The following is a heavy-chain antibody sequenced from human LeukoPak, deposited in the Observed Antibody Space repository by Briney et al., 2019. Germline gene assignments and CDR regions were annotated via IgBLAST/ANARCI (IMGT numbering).Heavy chain of an antibody. CDR1: GFTFSSYA. V-gene: IGHV3-30*04. CDR3: ARDLSSGSYGDYFDY. D-gene: IGHD1-26*01. J-gene: IGHJ4*02. CDR2: ISYDGSNK. Sequence: GRSLRLSCAASGFTFSSYAMHWVRQAPGKGLEWVAVISYDGSNKYYADSVKGRFTISRDNSKNTLYLQMNSLRAEDTAVYYCARDLSSGSYGDYFDYWGQGTLVTVSS.